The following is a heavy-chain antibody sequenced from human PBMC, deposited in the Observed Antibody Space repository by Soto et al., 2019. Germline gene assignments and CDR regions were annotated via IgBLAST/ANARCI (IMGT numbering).Heavy chain of an antibody. CDR3: ARLPGGRPAAFYYSSYYGMDV. Sequence: GECLKISCKGSGYSFTSYWIGWVRQMPGKGLEWMGIIYPDDSDTRYSPSFQGQVTISADKSISTAYLQWSRLKASDTAMYYCARLPGGRPAAFYYSSYYGMDVRGQGTPVTVS. D-gene: IGHD2-2*01. V-gene: IGHV5-51*01. CDR1: GYSFTSYW. CDR2: IYPDDSDT. J-gene: IGHJ6*02.